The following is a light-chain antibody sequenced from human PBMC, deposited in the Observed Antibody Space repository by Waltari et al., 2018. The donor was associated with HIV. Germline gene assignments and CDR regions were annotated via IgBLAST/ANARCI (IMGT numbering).Light chain of an antibody. Sequence: DILMTQSPPSLSASLGDRVTMPCRSSHDVATYVSWYQQRPGKPPSLLIYSASTLHIGVPSRFTGAGSGRLFTLTINRLQPEDFASYFCQQASALPLTFGGGTNV. CDR2: SAS. J-gene: IGKJ4*01. V-gene: IGKV1-39*01. CDR1: HDVATY. CDR3: QQASALPLT.